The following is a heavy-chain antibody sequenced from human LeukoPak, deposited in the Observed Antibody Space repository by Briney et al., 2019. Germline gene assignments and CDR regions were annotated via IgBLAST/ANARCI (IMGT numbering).Heavy chain of an antibody. CDR3: ARAPSNWARFDY. J-gene: IGHJ4*02. D-gene: IGHD7-27*01. Sequence: GGSLRLSCAASGFTLSSYGMHWVRHAPGRGLEWISYISSGGTYIYHAESVKGRFTISRDDARNSLSLQMNSLRAEDTAVYYCARAPSNWARFDYWGQGTLVTVSS. V-gene: IGHV3-48*03. CDR2: ISSGGTYI. CDR1: GFTLSSYG.